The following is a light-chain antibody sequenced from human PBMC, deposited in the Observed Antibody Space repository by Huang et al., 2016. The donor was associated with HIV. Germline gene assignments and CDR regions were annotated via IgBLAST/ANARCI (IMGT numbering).Light chain of an antibody. CDR3: QHYKDSVVA. CDR1: HRLHPY. J-gene: IGKJ4*01. V-gene: IGKV1-33*01. Sequence: DIQMTQSPTSLSAFVGDTVAISCRASHRLHPYLNWYHQKPGRAPKLLMYDVSNLETGVPSRFSSAGSETHFTLTIKGLQSDDIGTYYCQHYKDSVVAFGGGTKVEIK. CDR2: DVS.